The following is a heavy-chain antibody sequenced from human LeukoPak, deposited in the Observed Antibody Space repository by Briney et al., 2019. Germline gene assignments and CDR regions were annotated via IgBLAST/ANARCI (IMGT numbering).Heavy chain of an antibody. CDR3: ARQWLVSPLFDY. V-gene: IGHV4-34*01. CDR1: GGSFSGYY. J-gene: IGHJ4*02. CDR2: INHSGST. D-gene: IGHD6-19*01. Sequence: PSETLSLTCAVYGGSFSGYYWSWIRQPPGKGLEWIGEINHSGSTNYNPSLRSRVTVSVHTSKNQLSLKLSSVTAADTAVYYCARQWLVSPLFDYWGQGTLVTVSS.